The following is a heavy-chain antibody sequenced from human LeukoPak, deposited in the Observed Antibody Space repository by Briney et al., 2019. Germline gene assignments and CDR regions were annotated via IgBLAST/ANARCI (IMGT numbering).Heavy chain of an antibody. CDR1: GGPFSGYF. Sequence: PSETLSLTCAVSGGPFSGYFWSWIRQSSGKGLEWIGEIHNSGTTNYNPSLNSRVTISEDTSKNQFYLNLSSVTAADTAVYYCARRYYYNLGGFPFDFWGQGTLVTVSS. V-gene: IGHV4-34*01. CDR3: ARRYYYNLGGFPFDF. CDR2: IHNSGTT. J-gene: IGHJ4*02. D-gene: IGHD3-10*01.